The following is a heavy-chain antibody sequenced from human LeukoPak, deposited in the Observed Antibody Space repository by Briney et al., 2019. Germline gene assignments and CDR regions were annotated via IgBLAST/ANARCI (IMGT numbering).Heavy chain of an antibody. J-gene: IGHJ4*02. CDR1: GFTFSSYA. CDR2: IRGSGGST. Sequence: GGSLRLSCAASGFTFSSYAMSWVRQAPGKGLEWVSAIRGSGGSTYYADSVKGRFTISRDNSKNTLYLQMNSLRAEDTAVYYCAKQAYYYDSSGYYFDYWGQGTLVTVSS. D-gene: IGHD3-22*01. CDR3: AKQAYYYDSSGYYFDY. V-gene: IGHV3-23*01.